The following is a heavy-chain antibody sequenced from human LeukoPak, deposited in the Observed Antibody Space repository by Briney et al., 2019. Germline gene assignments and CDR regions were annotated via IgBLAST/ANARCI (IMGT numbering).Heavy chain of an antibody. D-gene: IGHD5-12*01. J-gene: IGHJ6*03. Sequence: SVKVSCKASGGTFSSYAISWVRQAPGQGLEWMGRIIPIFGTANYAQKFQGRVTITTDESTSTAYMELSSLRSGDTAVYYCARGDIVATSYMDVWGKGTTVTVSS. V-gene: IGHV1-69*05. CDR3: ARGDIVATSYMDV. CDR1: GGTFSSYA. CDR2: IIPIFGTA.